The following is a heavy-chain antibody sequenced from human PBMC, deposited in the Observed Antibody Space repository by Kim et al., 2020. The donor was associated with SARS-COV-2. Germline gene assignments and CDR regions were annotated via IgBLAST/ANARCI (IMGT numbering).Heavy chain of an antibody. V-gene: IGHV3-23*01. CDR3: AKETDPRYGGYAFDY. Sequence: DSVKGRFTISRDNSKNTLYLQMNSLRAEDTAVYYCAKETDPRYGGYAFDYWGQGTLVTVSS. J-gene: IGHJ4*02. D-gene: IGHD5-12*01.